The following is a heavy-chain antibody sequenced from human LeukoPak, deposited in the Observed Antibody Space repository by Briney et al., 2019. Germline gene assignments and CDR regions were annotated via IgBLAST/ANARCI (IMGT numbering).Heavy chain of an antibody. D-gene: IGHD6-13*01. CDR1: GYTFTGYY. Sequence: ASVKVSCKASGYTFTGYYMHWVRQAPGQGLEWMGWINPNSGGTNYAQKFQGWVTMTRVTSISTAYMELSRLRSDDTAVYYCARDGAIAAAGTAHFDYWGQGTLVTVSS. V-gene: IGHV1-2*04. CDR2: INPNSGGT. J-gene: IGHJ4*02. CDR3: ARDGAIAAAGTAHFDY.